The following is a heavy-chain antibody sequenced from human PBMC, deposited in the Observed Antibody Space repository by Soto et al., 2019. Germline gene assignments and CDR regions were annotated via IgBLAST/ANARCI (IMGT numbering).Heavy chain of an antibody. CDR1: GDSISSSTYY. V-gene: IGHV4-39*01. Sequence: PSETLSLTCTVSGDSISSSTYYWGWIRQPPGKGLEWIGCIYHTGTTYYNPSLKSRVTIPVDTSKNQFSLKLSSVTAADTAVYYCARPYFSSSSMFDYWGQGTLVTVSS. D-gene: IGHD6-6*01. CDR2: IYHTGTT. J-gene: IGHJ4*02. CDR3: ARPYFSSSSMFDY.